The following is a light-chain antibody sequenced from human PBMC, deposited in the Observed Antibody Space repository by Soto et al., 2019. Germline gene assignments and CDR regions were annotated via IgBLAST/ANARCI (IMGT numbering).Light chain of an antibody. J-gene: IGLJ2*01. CDR3: AAWDDSLNGVI. Sequence: QAVVTQPPSASGTPGQRVTISCSGSKSNIGTNTVNWYQHLPGTAPKLLIYRNDQRPSGVPDRLSGSKSGTSASLAISGLQSEDEADYYCAAWDDSLNGVIFGAGTKVTVL. V-gene: IGLV1-44*01. CDR2: RND. CDR1: KSNIGTNT.